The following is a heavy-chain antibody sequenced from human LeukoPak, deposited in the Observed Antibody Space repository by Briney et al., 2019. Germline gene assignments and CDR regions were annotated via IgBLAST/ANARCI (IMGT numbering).Heavy chain of an antibody. CDR3: ARGGAPEY. CDR2: IHTGGAT. Sequence: PSETLSLTCTTSGGSSTNYYWSWIRQPAGKGLEWIGRIHTGGATTYNPSLESRVTMSVDTSKNLVSLKMSSLTAADTAIYYCARGGAPEYWGQGTLVTV. V-gene: IGHV4-4*07. CDR1: GGSSTNYY. J-gene: IGHJ4*02.